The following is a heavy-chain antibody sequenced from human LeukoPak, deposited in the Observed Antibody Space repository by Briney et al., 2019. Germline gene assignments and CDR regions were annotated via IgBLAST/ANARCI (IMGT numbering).Heavy chain of an antibody. J-gene: IGHJ4*02. V-gene: IGHV3-53*01. CDR1: GFTVSSNY. CDR3: ARHDGGYGPFDY. Sequence: PGGSLRLSRAVSGFTVSSNYMNWVRQAPGKGLEWASVMYSGGSTYYADSVKGRFTVSRDNSKNTLYLQMNSLRAEDTAVYYCARHDGGYGPFDYWGQGTLVTVSS. D-gene: IGHD5-12*01. CDR2: MYSGGST.